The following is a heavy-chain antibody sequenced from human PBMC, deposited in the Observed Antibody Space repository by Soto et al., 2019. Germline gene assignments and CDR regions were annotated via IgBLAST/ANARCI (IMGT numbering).Heavy chain of an antibody. D-gene: IGHD6-13*01. CDR3: ARDVAGYGYYFDY. J-gene: IGHJ4*02. Sequence: EGSLRLCCAASGVTFSSYWMSWVRQAPGKGLEWVANIKQDGSEKYYVDSVKGRFTISRDNAKNSLYLQMNSLRAEDTAVYYCARDVAGYGYYFDYWGQGTLVTVSS. V-gene: IGHV3-7*05. CDR2: IKQDGSEK. CDR1: GVTFSSYW.